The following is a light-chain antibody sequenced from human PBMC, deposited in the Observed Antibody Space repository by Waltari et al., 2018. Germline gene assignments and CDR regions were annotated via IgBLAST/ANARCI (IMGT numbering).Light chain of an antibody. J-gene: IGKJ2*01. CDR2: WAS. CDR3: QQYYSTGYT. V-gene: IGKV4-1*01. CDR1: QSVLYSSNNKNY. Sequence: DIVMTQSPDSLAVSLGERATINCKSSQSVLYSSNNKNYSAWYQQKPGQPPKLLIYWASTRESGVPDRFSGSGSGTDFTLTISSLQAEDVAVYYCQQYYSTGYTFGQGTKLEIK.